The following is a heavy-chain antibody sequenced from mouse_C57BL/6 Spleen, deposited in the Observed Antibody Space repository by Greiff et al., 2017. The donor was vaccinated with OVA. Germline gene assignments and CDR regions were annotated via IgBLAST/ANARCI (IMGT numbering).Heavy chain of an antibody. CDR2: IDPSDSYT. V-gene: IGHV1-59*01. J-gene: IGHJ3*01. D-gene: IGHD1-1*01. Sequence: QVQLQQPGAELVRPGTSVKLSCKASGYTFTSYWMHWVKQRPGQGLEWIGVIDPSDSYTNYNQKFKGKATLTVDTSSSTAYMQLSSLTSEDSAVYYCARGDYYYGSSYPAWFAYWGQGTLVTVSA. CDR3: ARGDYYYGSSYPAWFAY. CDR1: GYTFTSYW.